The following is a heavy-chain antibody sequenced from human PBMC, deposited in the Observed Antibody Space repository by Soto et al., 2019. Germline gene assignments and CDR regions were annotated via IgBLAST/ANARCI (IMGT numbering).Heavy chain of an antibody. Sequence: SETLSLTCTVSGGSISSGGYYWSWIRQHPGTGLEWIGQISYSGSTYYNTSLKSRVTISVDTSRNQFSLIVNSVTAADTAVYYCARGLLSGSPYSGGWYYFDSWGQGTMVTVSS. CDR3: ARGLLSGSPYSGGWYYFDS. J-gene: IGHJ4*02. CDR1: GGSISSGGYY. CDR2: ISYSGST. V-gene: IGHV4-31*03. D-gene: IGHD1-26*01.